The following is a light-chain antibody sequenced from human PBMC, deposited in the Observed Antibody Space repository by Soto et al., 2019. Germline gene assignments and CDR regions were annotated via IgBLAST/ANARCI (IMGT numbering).Light chain of an antibody. J-gene: IGLJ1*01. V-gene: IGLV2-23*02. CDR3: CSYAGSSTFYV. CDR2: EVS. Sequence: QSALTQPASVSGSPGQSITISCTGTSSDVGSYNLVSWYQQHTGKAPKLMIYEVSQRPSGVSNRFSGSKSGNTASLTISGLQAEDEADYYCCSYAGSSTFYVFGTGTKLTVL. CDR1: SSDVGSYNL.